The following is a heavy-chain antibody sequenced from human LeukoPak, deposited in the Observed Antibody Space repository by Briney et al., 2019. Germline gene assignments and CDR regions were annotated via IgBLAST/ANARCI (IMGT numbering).Heavy chain of an antibody. V-gene: IGHV3-23*01. CDR2: ISGSGGST. D-gene: IGHD2-2*01. CDR3: AKRVTGYCSSTSSYSMDV. J-gene: IGHJ6*04. Sequence: GGSLRLSCAASGFTFSSYAMSWVRQAPGKGLEWVSAISGSGGSTYYADSVKGRFTISRDNSKNTLYLQINRLRAEDTAVYYCAKRVTGYCSSTSSYSMDVWGKGTTVTVSS. CDR1: GFTFSSYA.